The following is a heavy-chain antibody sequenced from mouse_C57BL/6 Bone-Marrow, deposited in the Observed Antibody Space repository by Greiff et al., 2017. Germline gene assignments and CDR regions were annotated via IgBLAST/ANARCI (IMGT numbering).Heavy chain of an antibody. Sequence: QVQLKESGAELAKPGASVKLSCKASGYTFTSYWLHWVKQRPGQGLEWIGYINPSSGYTKYNQKFKDKATLTADKSSSTAYMQLSSLTYEDSAVYYCASEGLRSRYYAMDDWGQGTSVTVSS. CDR2: INPSSGYT. D-gene: IGHD1-1*01. V-gene: IGHV1-7*01. J-gene: IGHJ4*01. CDR3: ASEGLRSRYYAMDD. CDR1: GYTFTSYW.